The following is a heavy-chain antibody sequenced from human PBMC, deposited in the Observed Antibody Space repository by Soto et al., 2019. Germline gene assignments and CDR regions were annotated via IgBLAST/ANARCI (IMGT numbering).Heavy chain of an antibody. V-gene: IGHV3-33*01. Sequence: PGGSLRLSCAASGFTFSSYGMHWVRQAPGKGLEWVAVIWYDGSNKYYADSVKGRFTISRDNSKNTLYLQMNSLRAEDTTVYYCGRDGGGYYDSSGLFIYWGQGALVTVSS. J-gene: IGHJ4*02. D-gene: IGHD3-22*01. CDR1: GFTFSSYG. CDR2: IWYDGSNK. CDR3: GRDGGGYYDSSGLFIY.